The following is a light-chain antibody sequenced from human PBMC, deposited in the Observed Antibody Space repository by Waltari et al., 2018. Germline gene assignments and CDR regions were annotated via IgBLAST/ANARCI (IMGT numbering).Light chain of an antibody. V-gene: IGLV3-19*01. Sequence: SSELTQDSALSVAMGQTVRITCQGDSLRSYYASWYQQRPGQAPILVMYDKNNRPSGVPDRFSCCRSHNTASLTITGAQAEDEASYYCHSRDASGVACSFGGGTKLTVL. CDR1: SLRSYY. J-gene: IGLJ2*01. CDR3: HSRDASGVACS. CDR2: DKN.